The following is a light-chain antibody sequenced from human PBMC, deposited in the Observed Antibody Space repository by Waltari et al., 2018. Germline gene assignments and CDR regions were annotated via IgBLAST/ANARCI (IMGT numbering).Light chain of an antibody. V-gene: IGKV1-39*01. CDR1: QSIATY. CDR3: QQSYSMFALT. J-gene: IGKJ4*01. CDR2: AES. Sequence: DIQMTQSPSSLSASVGDRVTITCRASQSIATYLSWYQQKPGKAPKFLIYAESGLQSGVPSRFSGSGSGTDFTLTISSLQPEDFATYYCQQSYSMFALTFGGGTKVEIK.